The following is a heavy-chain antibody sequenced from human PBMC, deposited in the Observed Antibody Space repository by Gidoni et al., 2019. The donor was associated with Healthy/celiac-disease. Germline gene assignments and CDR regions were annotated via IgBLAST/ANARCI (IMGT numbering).Heavy chain of an antibody. V-gene: IGHV1-24*01. CDR3: ATAGGMGATRWFDP. CDR1: GYTLTELS. J-gene: IGHJ5*02. Sequence: QVPLVQSGAEVKKPGASVKVSCQVSGYTLTELSMHWVRQAPGKGLEWMGGFDPEDGETIYAQKFQGRVTMTEDTSTDTAYMELSSLRSEDTAVYYCATAGGMGATRWFDPWGQGTLVTVSS. CDR2: FDPEDGET. D-gene: IGHD1-26*01.